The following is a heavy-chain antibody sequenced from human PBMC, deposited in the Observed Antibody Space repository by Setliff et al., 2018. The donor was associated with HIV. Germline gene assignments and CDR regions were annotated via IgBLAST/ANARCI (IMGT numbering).Heavy chain of an antibody. CDR3: ARLGGSSAFEI. D-gene: IGHD2-15*01. J-gene: IGHJ3*02. V-gene: IGHV4-31*03. CDR1: DGSISSGGYY. CDR2: LHYSGST. Sequence: SETLSLTCTVSDGSISSGGYYWSWIRQHPGKGLEWIGYLHYSGSTYYNPSLKNRLTISVDTSENQFFLQLCSVTAADTAVYYCARLGGSSAFEIWGQGTMVTVSS.